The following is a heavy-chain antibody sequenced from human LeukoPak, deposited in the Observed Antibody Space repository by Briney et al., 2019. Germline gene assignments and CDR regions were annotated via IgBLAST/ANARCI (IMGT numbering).Heavy chain of an antibody. Sequence: PSETLSLTCAVSGGSISSSSYYWGWIRQPPGKGLEWIGTIYYSGSTYYSPSLKSRLTISVDTSKNQFSVKLTSVTAADTAVYYCARQSGFLSTFDYWGQGTLVTVSS. CDR1: GGSISSSSYY. D-gene: IGHD5/OR15-5a*01. J-gene: IGHJ4*02. CDR3: ARQSGFLSTFDY. CDR2: IYYSGST. V-gene: IGHV4-39*01.